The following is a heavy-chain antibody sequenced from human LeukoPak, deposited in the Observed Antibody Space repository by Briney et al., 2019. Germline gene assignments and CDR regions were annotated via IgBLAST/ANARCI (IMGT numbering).Heavy chain of an antibody. J-gene: IGHJ5*02. V-gene: IGHV4-4*07. CDR2: IYASGST. D-gene: IGHD5-18*01. CDR1: GGSISSSH. Sequence: SETLSLTCTVSGGSISSSHWSWIRQPAGKGLEWIGHIYASGSTNYNPSLKSRVTMSVDTSKNRLSLNLTSVTAADTAVYYCARVSDPRYSFFDPSGQGTLVTVSS. CDR3: ARVSDPRYSFFDP.